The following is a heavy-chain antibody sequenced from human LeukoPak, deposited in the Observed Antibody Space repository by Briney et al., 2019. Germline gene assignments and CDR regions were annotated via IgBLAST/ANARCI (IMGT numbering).Heavy chain of an antibody. CDR2: ISGSGGST. CDR1: GFTFSSYG. J-gene: IGHJ5*02. Sequence: GGSLRLSCAASGFTFSSYGLNWVRQAPGKGLEWVSAISGSGGSTYYADSVKGRFTISRDNSKNTLYLQMNSLRAEDTAVYYCAKKYYYGSGAKPDWFDPWGQGTLVNVSS. V-gene: IGHV3-23*01. D-gene: IGHD3-10*01. CDR3: AKKYYYGSGAKPDWFDP.